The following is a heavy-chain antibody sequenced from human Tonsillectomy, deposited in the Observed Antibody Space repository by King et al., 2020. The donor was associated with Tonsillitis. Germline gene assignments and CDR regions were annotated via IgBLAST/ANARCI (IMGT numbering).Heavy chain of an antibody. CDR3: ARHMEWPAAEYFQH. D-gene: IGHD3-3*01. CDR1: GGSISSSSYY. J-gene: IGHJ1*01. Sequence: LQLQESGPGLVKPSETLSLTCTVSGGSISSSSYYWGWIRQPPGKGLEWIGSIYYSGSTYYNPSLKSRVTISVDTSKNQFSLKLSSVTAADTAVYYCARHMEWPAAEYFQHWGQGTLVSVSS. V-gene: IGHV4-39*01. CDR2: IYYSGST.